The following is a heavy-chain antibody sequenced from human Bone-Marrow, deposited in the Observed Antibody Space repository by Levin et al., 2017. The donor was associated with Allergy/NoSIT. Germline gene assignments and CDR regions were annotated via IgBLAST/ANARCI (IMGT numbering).Heavy chain of an antibody. V-gene: IGHV4-34*01. CDR2: INHSGST. J-gene: IGHJ4*02. Sequence: SQTLSLTCAVYGGSFSGYYWSWIRQPPGKGLEWIGEINHSGSTNYNPSLKSRVTISVDTSKNQFSLKLSSVTAADTAVYYCARQSEGWMIVVDYWGQGTLVTVSS. CDR3: ARQSEGWMIVVDY. CDR1: GGSFSGYY. D-gene: IGHD3-22*01.